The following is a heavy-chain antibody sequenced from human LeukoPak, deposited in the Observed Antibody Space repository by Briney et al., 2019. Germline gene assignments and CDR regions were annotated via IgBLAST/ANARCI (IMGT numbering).Heavy chain of an antibody. CDR3: ARNPKMVVAYDY. D-gene: IGHD2-15*01. J-gene: IGHJ4*02. V-gene: IGHV4-61*02. CDR2: IYTSGST. CDR1: GGSISSGSYY. Sequence: PSETLSLTCTVSGGSISSGSYYWSWIRQPAGKGLEWIGRIYTSGSTNYNPSLKSRVTISVDTSKNQFSLKLSSVTAADTAVYYCARNPKMVVAYDYWGQGTLVTVSS.